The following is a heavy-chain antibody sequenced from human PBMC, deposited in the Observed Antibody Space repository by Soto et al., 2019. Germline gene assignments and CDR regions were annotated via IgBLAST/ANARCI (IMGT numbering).Heavy chain of an antibody. Sequence: PGGSLRLSCAASGFTFSDHYMDWVRQAPGKGLEWVGRTRNKANSYTTEYAASVKGRFTISRDDSKNSLYLQMNSLKTEDTAVYYCAREGDYAEYFQHWGQGTLVTVSS. CDR2: TRNKANSYTT. CDR3: AREGDYAEYFQH. J-gene: IGHJ1*01. V-gene: IGHV3-72*01. D-gene: IGHD4-17*01. CDR1: GFTFSDHY.